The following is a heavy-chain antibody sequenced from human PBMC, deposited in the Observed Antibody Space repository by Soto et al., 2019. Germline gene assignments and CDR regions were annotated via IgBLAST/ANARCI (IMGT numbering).Heavy chain of an antibody. D-gene: IGHD1-1*01. J-gene: IGHJ4*02. CDR1: GFTFSSYA. CDR2: ISYDGSNK. V-gene: IGHV3-30-3*01. Sequence: QVQLVESGGGVVQPGRSLRLSCAASGFTFSSYAMHWVRQAPGKGLEWVAVISYDGSNKYYADSVKGRFTISRANSKNTLWLQMNSLRPEDTAVYYCARARWGGTLKSFDYWGQGTLVTVSS. CDR3: ARARWGGTLKSFDY.